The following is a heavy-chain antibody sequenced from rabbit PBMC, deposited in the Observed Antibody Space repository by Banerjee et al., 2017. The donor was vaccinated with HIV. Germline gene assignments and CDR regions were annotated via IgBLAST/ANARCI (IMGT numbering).Heavy chain of an antibody. CDR1: GFDFRNYY. V-gene: IGHV1S7*01. Sequence: QLKESGGGLVQPGGSLKLSCKVSGFDFRNYYMSWVRQAPGKGLEWIGYIDPVFSSSYYANWVNGQFTISSHNAQNTLYLQLSSLTAADTATYFCARAQGYAGSRFGVYYFSLWGPGTLVTVS. CDR3: ARAQGYAGSRFGVYYFSL. J-gene: IGHJ4*01. CDR2: IDPVFSSS. D-gene: IGHD4-2*01.